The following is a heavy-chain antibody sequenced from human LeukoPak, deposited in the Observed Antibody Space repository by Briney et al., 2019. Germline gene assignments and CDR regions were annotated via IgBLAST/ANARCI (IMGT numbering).Heavy chain of an antibody. CDR1: GGSVSSSGSF. J-gene: IGHJ4*02. D-gene: IGHD3-3*01. Sequence: PSETLSLTRTVSGGSVSSSGSFWGWIRQPPGRGLEWISTIYYSGSTYYNPSLKRRVTISVDTSKNQFSLKVNSVTAADTAVYYCATGTIFGVLLQWGQGTVVTVSS. V-gene: IGHV4-39*01. CDR2: IYYSGST. CDR3: ATGTIFGVLLQ.